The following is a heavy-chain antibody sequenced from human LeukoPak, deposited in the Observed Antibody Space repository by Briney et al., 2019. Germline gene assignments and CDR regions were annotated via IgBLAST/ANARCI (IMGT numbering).Heavy chain of an antibody. J-gene: IGHJ4*02. D-gene: IGHD6-19*01. V-gene: IGHV1-24*01. CDR2: VDSDDGER. CDR3: ATEVGSRYFEY. CDR1: GYTLTDLS. Sequence: ASVKVSCKVSGYTLTDLSMHWVRQAPGKGLEWMGGVDSDDGERLYAQKFQGRVTMTEDAFIDTAYMELSGLRSDDTAVYFCATEVGSRYFEYWGREPWSPSPQ.